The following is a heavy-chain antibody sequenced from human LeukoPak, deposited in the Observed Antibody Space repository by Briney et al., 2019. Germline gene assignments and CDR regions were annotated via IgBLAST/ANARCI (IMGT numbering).Heavy chain of an antibody. CDR1: GFTFSDYS. D-gene: IGHD5-24*01. J-gene: IGHJ4*02. CDR2: IGISSGNT. CDR3: ARDYKYAFDN. V-gene: IGHV3-48*01. Sequence: GSLRLSCAASGFTFSDYSMNWVRQAPGKGLEWISYIGISSGNTKYADSVKGRFTIPGDKAKNSLYLQMNSLRVEDTAVYYCARDYKYAFDNWGQGTLVTVSS.